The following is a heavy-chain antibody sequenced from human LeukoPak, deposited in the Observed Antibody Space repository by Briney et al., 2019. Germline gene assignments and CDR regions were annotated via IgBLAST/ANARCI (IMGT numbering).Heavy chain of an antibody. V-gene: IGHV3-33*06. CDR3: AKDRDGDSDY. CDR2: ICYDVSNK. D-gene: IGHD4-17*01. CDR1: GFTFSSYG. Sequence: GGSLRLSCAASGFTFSSYGMHWVRQAQGKGGEGFAVICYDVSNKYYADSVKGRFTISRDNSKNTLYLQMNSLRAEDTAVYYCAKDRDGDSDYWGQGTLVTVSS. J-gene: IGHJ4*02.